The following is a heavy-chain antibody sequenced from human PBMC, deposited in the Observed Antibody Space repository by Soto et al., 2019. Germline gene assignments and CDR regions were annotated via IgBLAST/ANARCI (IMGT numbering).Heavy chain of an antibody. V-gene: IGHV1-69*13. Sequence: SVKGSCKASGCTFSSYAISWVLQAPGQGLEWRGGIIPIFGTANYAQKFQGRVTITADESTSTAYMELSSLRSEDTAVYYCASNYYDSSGYYQHYGMDVWGQGTTVTVSS. CDR3: ASNYYDSSGYYQHYGMDV. D-gene: IGHD3-22*01. J-gene: IGHJ6*02. CDR1: GCTFSSYA. CDR2: IIPIFGTA.